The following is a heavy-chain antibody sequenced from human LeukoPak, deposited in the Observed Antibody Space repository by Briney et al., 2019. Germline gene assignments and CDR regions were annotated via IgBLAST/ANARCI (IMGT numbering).Heavy chain of an antibody. D-gene: IGHD3-3*01. CDR3: ATGWSHHDY. CDR2: IKEDGSEK. CDR1: GFTFSSYE. Sequence: PGGSLRLSCAASGFTFSSYEMNWVRQAPGKGLEWVANIKEDGSEKYSVDSVKGRFTISRDNTKNSLFLEMNSLRAEDTAVYYCATGWSHHDYWGQGTLVTVSS. V-gene: IGHV3-7*01. J-gene: IGHJ4*02.